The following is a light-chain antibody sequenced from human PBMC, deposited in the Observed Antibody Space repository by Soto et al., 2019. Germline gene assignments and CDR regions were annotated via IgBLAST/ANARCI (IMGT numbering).Light chain of an antibody. V-gene: IGLV1-51*01. CDR2: DEN. J-gene: IGLJ1*01. CDR3: GSWDSSLSAYV. Sequence: SVLTQPPSVSAAPGQKVTISCSGSSSNIGGNSVSWYQQLPGTAPKLLIYDENKRPSGIPDRFSGSKSGTSATLGITGFQTGDEADYYCGSWDSSLSAYVFGTGTKVTVL. CDR1: SSNIGGNS.